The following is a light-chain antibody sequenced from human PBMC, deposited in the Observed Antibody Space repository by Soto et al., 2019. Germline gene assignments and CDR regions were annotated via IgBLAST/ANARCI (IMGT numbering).Light chain of an antibody. Sequence: QSALTQPASVSGSPGQSITISCTGTRLDVGGYNYVSWYQQQPGKAPKLIIYEVTNRPSGVSDRFSGPKSDNTASLTISGLQTGDEADYYCCSYVSSKTYLFGTGTKVTVL. J-gene: IGLJ1*01. CDR3: CSYVSSKTYL. CDR1: RLDVGGYNY. V-gene: IGLV2-14*03. CDR2: EVT.